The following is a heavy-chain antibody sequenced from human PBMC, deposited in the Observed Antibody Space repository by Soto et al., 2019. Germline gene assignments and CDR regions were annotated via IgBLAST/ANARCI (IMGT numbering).Heavy chain of an antibody. CDR2: IDWDDDK. V-gene: IGHV2-70*01. D-gene: IGHD4-17*01. CDR1: GFSLSRSGMC. J-gene: IGHJ4*02. Sequence: SGPTLVNPTQTLTLTCTFSGFSLSRSGMCVSWIRQPPGKALEWLALIDWDDDKYYSTSLKTRLAISKDTSKNQVVLTMTNMGPVDTATYYCARSTTVITTVDYWGKGTLVTVSS. CDR3: ARSTTVITTVDY.